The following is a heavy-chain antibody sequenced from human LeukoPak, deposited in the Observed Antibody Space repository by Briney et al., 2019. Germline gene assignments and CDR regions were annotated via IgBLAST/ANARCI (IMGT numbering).Heavy chain of an antibody. CDR1: SGSISSYY. J-gene: IGHJ5*02. Sequence: PSETLSLTCTVSSGSISSYYWSWIRQPPGRGLEWIGEINHSGSTNYNPSLKSRVTISVDTSKNQFSLKLSSVTAADTAVYYCARGGYGYCSSTSCYKEHWFDPWGQGTLVTVSS. CDR2: INHSGST. D-gene: IGHD2-2*02. CDR3: ARGGYGYCSSTSCYKEHWFDP. V-gene: IGHV4-34*01.